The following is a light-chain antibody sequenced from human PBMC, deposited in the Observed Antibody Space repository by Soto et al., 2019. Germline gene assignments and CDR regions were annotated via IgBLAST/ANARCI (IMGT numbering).Light chain of an antibody. CDR2: AAS. J-gene: IGKJ4*01. V-gene: IGKV1-39*01. CDR1: QSISSY. Sequence: IQMTQSPSSLSASVGDRVTITCRASQSISSYLNWYQQKPGKAPKLLIYAASSLPSGVPSRFSGSGSGTDFTLTISSLQHDDFATYSGQQSYRTPPSLSFGGGTKVEIK. CDR3: QQSYRTPPSLS.